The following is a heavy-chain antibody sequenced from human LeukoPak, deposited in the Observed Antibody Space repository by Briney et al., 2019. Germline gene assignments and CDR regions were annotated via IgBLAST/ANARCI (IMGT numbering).Heavy chain of an antibody. CDR2: TYYRSKWYN. CDR3: ARIERDYFDY. CDR1: GDSFSSNSAA. J-gene: IGHJ4*02. V-gene: IGHV6-1*01. Sequence: SQTLSLTCAISGDSFSSNSAAWHWIRQSPSRGLEWLGRTYYRSKWYNDYAVSVKSRITINTDTSKNQFSLQLNSVTPEDTAVYYCARIERDYFDYWGQGTLVTVSS.